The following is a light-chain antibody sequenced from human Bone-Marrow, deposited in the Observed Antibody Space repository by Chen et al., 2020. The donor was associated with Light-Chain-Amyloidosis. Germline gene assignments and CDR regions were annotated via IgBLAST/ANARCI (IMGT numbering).Light chain of an antibody. CDR1: QTVDSY. CDR3: QQTYSTPTT. V-gene: IGKV1-39*01. J-gene: IGKJ3*01. Sequence: DIQMTQSPSSLSASVGDRVTITCRASQTVDSYLNWFQQKPGKAPKLLIYATSHVQNGVPSRVIGSGSGADFTLTISRLQPEDFATYICQQTYSTPTTFGPGTKVDIK. CDR2: ATS.